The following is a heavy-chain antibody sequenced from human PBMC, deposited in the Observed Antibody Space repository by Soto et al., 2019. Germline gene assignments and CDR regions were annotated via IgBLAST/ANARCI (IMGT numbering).Heavy chain of an antibody. V-gene: IGHV3-30*18. D-gene: IGHD6-6*01. J-gene: IGHJ4*02. CDR3: AKERDEFASSSFDY. Sequence: QVQLVESGGDAVQPGRSLRLSCAASGFSFSNDGMQWVRQAPGKGLEWVAVVAHDGSVTHYADSVKGRFTITRDNSKNTLYLQMNSLRSGDTAVYYCAKERDEFASSSFDYWGQGTLVTVSS. CDR2: VAHDGSVT. CDR1: GFSFSNDG.